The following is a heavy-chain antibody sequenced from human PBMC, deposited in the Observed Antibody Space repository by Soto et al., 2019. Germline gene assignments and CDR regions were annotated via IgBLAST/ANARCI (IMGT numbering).Heavy chain of an antibody. CDR3: ARDDEMGYFDY. Sequence: EVQLVESGGGLVQPGGSLRLSCAASGFTFSSNSMNWVRQAPGKGLEWVSYISRSSSTTYYADSVKGRFTISRDNVKNSLYLQMNSLRAEDTAVYYCARDDEMGYFDYWGQGTLVTVSS. J-gene: IGHJ4*02. D-gene: IGHD3-16*01. CDR2: ISRSSSTT. CDR1: GFTFSSNS. V-gene: IGHV3-48*01.